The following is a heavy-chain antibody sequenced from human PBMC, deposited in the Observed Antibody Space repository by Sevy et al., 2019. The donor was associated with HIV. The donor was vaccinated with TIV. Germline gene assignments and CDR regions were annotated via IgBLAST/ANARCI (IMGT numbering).Heavy chain of an antibody. CDR2: ISYDGSNK. CDR1: GFTFSSYA. J-gene: IGHJ4*02. D-gene: IGHD2-2*02. Sequence: GGSLRLSCAASGFTFSSYAMHWVRQAPGKGLEWVAVISYDGSNKYYADSVKDRFTISRDNSKNTLYLQMNSLRAEDTAVYYCARGDIVVVPAAIPTWDYWGQGTLVTVSS. CDR3: ARGDIVVVPAAIPTWDY. V-gene: IGHV3-30-3*01.